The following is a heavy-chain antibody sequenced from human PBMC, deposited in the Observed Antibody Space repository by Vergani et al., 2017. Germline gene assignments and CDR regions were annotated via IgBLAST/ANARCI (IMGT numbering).Heavy chain of an antibody. D-gene: IGHD6-13*01. Sequence: QVQLVESGGGLVKPGGSLRLSCAAYGFTFSDYYMSWIRQAPGKGLEWVSYISSSSSYTNYADSVKGRFTISRDNAKNSLYLQMNSLRAEDTAVYYCARAGSSSWYGFDYWGQGTLVTVSS. J-gene: IGHJ4*02. CDR1: GFTFSDYY. CDR2: ISSSSSYT. V-gene: IGHV3-11*06. CDR3: ARAGSSSWYGFDY.